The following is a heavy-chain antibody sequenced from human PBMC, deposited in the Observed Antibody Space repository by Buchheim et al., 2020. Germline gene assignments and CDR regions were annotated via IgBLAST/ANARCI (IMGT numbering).Heavy chain of an antibody. CDR2: ISGSGGST. V-gene: IGHV3-23*01. J-gene: IGHJ2*01. CDR1: GFTFSSYA. Sequence: EVQLLESGGGLVQPGGSLRLSCAASGFTFSSYAMSWVRQAPGKGLEWVSAISGSGGSTYYADSVKGRFTISIDNSKNTRYLPMNSLRAEDTAVYYCAKEGYSSGWYPLDWYFDLWGRGTL. CDR3: AKEGYSSGWYPLDWYFDL. D-gene: IGHD6-19*01.